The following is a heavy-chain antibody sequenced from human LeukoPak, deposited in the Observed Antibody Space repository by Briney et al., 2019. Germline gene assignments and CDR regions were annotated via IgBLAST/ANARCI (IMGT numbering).Heavy chain of an antibody. V-gene: IGHV4-34*01. CDR3: ASRIGRYNYYFGMDV. J-gene: IGHJ6*02. D-gene: IGHD1-14*01. Sequence: SETLSLNCTVYGGPFSHYYWTWIRQPPGMGLEWIGEINESGSTNYDPSLKSRVTISVDMSKNQLSLKLTSVSAADTAVYYCASRIGRYNYYFGMDVWGQGTTVTVSS. CDR2: INESGST. CDR1: GGPFSHYY.